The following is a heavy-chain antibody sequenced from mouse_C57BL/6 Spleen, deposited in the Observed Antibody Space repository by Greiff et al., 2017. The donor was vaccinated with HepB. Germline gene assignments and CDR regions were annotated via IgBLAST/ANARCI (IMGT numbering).Heavy chain of an antibody. V-gene: IGHV1-59*01. J-gene: IGHJ1*03. D-gene: IGHD2-1*01. CDR2: IDPSDSYT. CDR1: GYTFTSYW. CDR3: ARVIYYGNSWYFDV. Sequence: QVQLKQPGAELVRPGTSVKLSCKASGYTFTSYWMHWVKQRPGQGLEWIGVIDPSDSYTNYNQKFKGKATLTVDTSSSTAYMQLSSLTSEDSAVYYCARVIYYGNSWYFDVWGTGTTVTVSS.